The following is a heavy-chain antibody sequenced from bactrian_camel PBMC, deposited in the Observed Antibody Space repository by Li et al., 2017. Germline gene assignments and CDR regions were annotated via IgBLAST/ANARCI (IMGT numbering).Heavy chain of an antibody. V-gene: IGHV3S54*01. Sequence: HVQLVESGGGSVQAGGSLRLSCAVSGRMYPTYCMGWFRQAPGKEREGVAALYSSGGISYYADSVKGRFTISQDNAKNTLYLQMNSLKPEDAAMYYCALVRRTDRSRSCPSGAGYTFWGQGTQVTVS. D-gene: IGHD3*01. CDR1: GRMYPTYC. CDR2: LYSSGGIS. J-gene: IGHJ4*01. CDR3: ALVRRTDRSRSCPSGAGYTF.